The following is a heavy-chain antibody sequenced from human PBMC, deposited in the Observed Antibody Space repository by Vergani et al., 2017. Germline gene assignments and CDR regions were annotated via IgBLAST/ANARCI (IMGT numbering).Heavy chain of an antibody. J-gene: IGHJ4*02. CDR3: TKGSRGYTGYFFDC. CDR1: GFSFPGYA. V-gene: IGHV3-23*01. CDR2: VSGSSATP. Sequence: EVQLLESGGGLVQPGGSLRLSCEASGFSFPGYAMSWVRQAPGKGLEWVSSVSGSSATPYYADSVKGRFIISRDNSKNTLHLQMNSLRADDTAVYYCTKGSRGYTGYFFDCWGQGRLAGVSS. D-gene: IGHD5-12*01.